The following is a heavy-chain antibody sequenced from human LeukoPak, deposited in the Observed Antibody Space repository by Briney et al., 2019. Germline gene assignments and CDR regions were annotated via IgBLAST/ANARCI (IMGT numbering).Heavy chain of an antibody. CDR3: AKDPGYGDYGDWYFDF. D-gene: IGHD4-17*01. V-gene: IGHV3-23*01. CDR1: GFTFRNFV. J-gene: IGHJ2*01. CDR2: ISLSGDST. Sequence: PGGSLRLSCAASGFTFRNFVMSWVRQAPGKGLEWVAGISLSGDSTYAADSVKGRFTISRDNSKNTLSLQMNSLRAEDTAVYYCAKDPGYGDYGDWYFDFWGRGTLVTVSS.